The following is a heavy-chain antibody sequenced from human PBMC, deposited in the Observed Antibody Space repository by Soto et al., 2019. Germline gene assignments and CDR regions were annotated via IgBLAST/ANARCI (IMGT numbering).Heavy chain of an antibody. Sequence: EVQLVESGGGLVKPGGSLRLSCAVSGFTFSSYSMNWVRQAPGKGLVWVSSIGTSSRYIYYADPVKGRFTIFRDNAKTSLYLQMTSLRAEDTALYYCARASGARVVWGGFYCFHMDVGGQGTTVTVSS. J-gene: IGHJ6*02. D-gene: IGHD3-16*01. CDR3: ARASGARVVWGGFYCFHMDV. CDR2: IGTSSRYI. V-gene: IGHV3-21*06. CDR1: GFTFSSYS.